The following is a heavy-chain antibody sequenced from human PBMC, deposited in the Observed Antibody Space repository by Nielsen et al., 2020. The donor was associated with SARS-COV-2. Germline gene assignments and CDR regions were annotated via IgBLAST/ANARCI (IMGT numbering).Heavy chain of an antibody. CDR1: GYTFTSYG. CDR3: ARVHDSSGYYYEWSV. D-gene: IGHD3-22*01. CDR2: ISAYNGNT. Sequence: ASVKVSCKASGYTFTSYGISCVRQAPGQGLEWMGWISAYNGNTNYAQKLQGRVTMTTDTSTSTAYMELRSLRSDDTAVYYCARVHDSSGYYYEWSVWGQGTLVTVSS. J-gene: IGHJ4*02. V-gene: IGHV1-18*01.